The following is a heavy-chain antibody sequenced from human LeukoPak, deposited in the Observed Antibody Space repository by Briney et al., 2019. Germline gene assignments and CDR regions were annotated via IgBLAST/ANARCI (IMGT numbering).Heavy chain of an antibody. J-gene: IGHJ6*03. V-gene: IGHV4-39*01. CDR2: IYYSGNT. CDR3: ARAAAAGQWRYYYYMDV. D-gene: IGHD6-13*01. Sequence: SETLSLTCTVSGVSISSSNSYWGWIRQPPGKGLEWIGSIYYSGNTYYNASLKSQVSISIDTSKNRFSLKLTSVTAADTAVYYCARAAAAGQWRYYYYMDVWGKGTTVTVSS. CDR1: GVSISSSNSY.